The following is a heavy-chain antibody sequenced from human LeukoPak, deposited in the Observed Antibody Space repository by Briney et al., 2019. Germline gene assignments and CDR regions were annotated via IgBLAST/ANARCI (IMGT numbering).Heavy chain of an antibody. CDR2: INHSGST. V-gene: IGHV4-34*01. Sequence: PSEALSLTCAVYGGSFSGYYWSWIRQPPGKGLEWIGEINHSGSTNYNPSLKSRVTISVDTSKNQFSLKLSSVTAADTAVYYCARHFHSGFKTVTWFDPWGQGTLVTVSS. CDR3: ARHFHSGFKTVTWFDP. CDR1: GGSFSGYY. J-gene: IGHJ5*02. D-gene: IGHD6-19*01.